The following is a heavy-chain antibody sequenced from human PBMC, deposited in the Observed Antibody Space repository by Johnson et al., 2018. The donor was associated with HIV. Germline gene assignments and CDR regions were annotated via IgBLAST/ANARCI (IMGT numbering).Heavy chain of an antibody. V-gene: IGHV3-30*04. D-gene: IGHD2-21*01. CDR2: ISYDGSNK. J-gene: IGHJ3*02. Sequence: QVQLVESGGGLVQPGGSLRLSCAASGFTFSSYAMHWVRQAPGKGLAWVAVISYDGSNKYYADSVKGRFTISRDNSKNTLYLQMNSLRAEDTSVYYCARDGYSGGFDIWGQGTMVTVSS. CDR3: ARDGYSGGFDI. CDR1: GFTFSSYA.